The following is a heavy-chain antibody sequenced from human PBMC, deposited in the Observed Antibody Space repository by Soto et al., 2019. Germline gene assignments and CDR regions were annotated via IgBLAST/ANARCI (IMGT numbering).Heavy chain of an antibody. CDR1: GRSISSYY. CDR2: IYYSGST. D-gene: IGHD3-22*01. Sequence: PSESLSPTCIVSGRSISSYYWSWIRQPHGKGLEWIVYIYYSGSTNHNPSLKSRVTISLDTSNNQFSLKLSSVTAADTAVYYCAGRASRYYYDSSGYFDYRGQGTLVTVS. CDR3: AGRASRYYYDSSGYFDY. V-gene: IGHV4-59*01. J-gene: IGHJ4*02.